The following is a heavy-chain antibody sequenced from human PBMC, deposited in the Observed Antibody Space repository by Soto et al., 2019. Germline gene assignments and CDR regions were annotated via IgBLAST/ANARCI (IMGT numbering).Heavy chain of an antibody. D-gene: IGHD3-3*01. J-gene: IGHJ6*02. CDR1: GYTFTSYG. CDR2: ISAYNGNT. CDR3: ARDAYYDFWSGPITDTEYYYYGMDV. Sequence: ASVKVSCKASGYTFTSYGISWVRQAPGQGLEWMGWISAYNGNTNYAQKLQGRVTVTTDTSTSTAYMELRSLRSDDTAVYYCARDAYYDFWSGPITDTEYYYYGMDVWGQGTTVTVSS. V-gene: IGHV1-18*01.